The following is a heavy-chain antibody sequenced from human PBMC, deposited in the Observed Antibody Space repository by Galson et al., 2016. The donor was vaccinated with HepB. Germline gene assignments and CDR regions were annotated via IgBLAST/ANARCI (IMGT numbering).Heavy chain of an antibody. J-gene: IGHJ4*02. V-gene: IGHV1-69*13. CDR2: SIPLFGTA. Sequence: SVKVSCKASGGTFSGYAISWVRQAPGEGLEWMGGSIPLFGTANYAQNFQDRVAMTADESMTTAYLELSSLRSEDTAVYYCARVRFYYNILTGDFESWGQGTLVTVSS. CDR1: GGTFSGYA. CDR3: ARVRFYYNILTGDFES. D-gene: IGHD3-9*01.